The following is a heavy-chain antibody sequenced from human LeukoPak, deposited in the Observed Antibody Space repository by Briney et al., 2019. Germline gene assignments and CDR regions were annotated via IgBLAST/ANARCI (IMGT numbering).Heavy chain of an antibody. D-gene: IGHD3-22*01. Sequence: ASVKVSCKASGHTFTGYYMHWVRQAPGQGLEWMGWINPNSGGTNYAQKFQGRATMTRDTSISTAYMELSRLRSDDTAVYYCARPGPTYYYDSSGYSAYYYYGMDVWGQGTTVTVSS. V-gene: IGHV1-2*02. CDR2: INPNSGGT. CDR3: ARPGPTYYYDSSGYSAYYYYGMDV. J-gene: IGHJ6*02. CDR1: GHTFTGYY.